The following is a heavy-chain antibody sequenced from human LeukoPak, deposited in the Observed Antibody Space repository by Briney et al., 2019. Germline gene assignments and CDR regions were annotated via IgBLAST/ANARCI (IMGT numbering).Heavy chain of an antibody. Sequence: SETLSLTCAVYGGSLKGHYWSWIRQPPGKGLEWIGEINHSGSTNYNPSLKSRVTISVDTSKNQFSLKLNSVTAADTAVYNCARGRRGTMVRGVNYDYGMDVWGQGTTVTVSS. CDR3: ARGRRGTMVRGVNYDYGMDV. D-gene: IGHD3-10*01. CDR1: GGSLKGHY. V-gene: IGHV4-34*01. CDR2: INHSGST. J-gene: IGHJ6*02.